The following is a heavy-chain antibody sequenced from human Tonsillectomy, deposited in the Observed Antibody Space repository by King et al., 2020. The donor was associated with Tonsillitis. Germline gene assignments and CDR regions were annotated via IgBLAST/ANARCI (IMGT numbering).Heavy chain of an antibody. CDR1: GFTFSNYN. CDR2: ISTSSNYI. CDR3: ATRGSYWPHDVLDI. D-gene: IGHD1-26*01. J-gene: IGHJ3*02. Sequence: VQLVESGGGLVKPGGSLRLSCAASGFTFSNYNMNWVRQAPEKGLEWVSSISTSSNYIYYADSVKGRFTISRDNAKNSLYLQMNSLRAEDTAVYYCATRGSYWPHDVLDIWGQGTMVTVSS. V-gene: IGHV3-21*01.